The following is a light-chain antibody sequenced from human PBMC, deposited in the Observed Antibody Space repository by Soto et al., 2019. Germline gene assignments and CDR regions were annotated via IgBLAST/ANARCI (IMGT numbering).Light chain of an antibody. CDR1: QSVSNNY. Sequence: EIVLTQSPGTLSLSPGERATLSSRAIQSVSNNYLSWYHQKPGQAPRLLIYGASNRATGIPDRFSGSGSGTDFTLTISRLEPEDFAVYYCQQYGSSGTFGQGTKVEIK. V-gene: IGKV3-20*01. CDR3: QQYGSSGT. J-gene: IGKJ1*01. CDR2: GAS.